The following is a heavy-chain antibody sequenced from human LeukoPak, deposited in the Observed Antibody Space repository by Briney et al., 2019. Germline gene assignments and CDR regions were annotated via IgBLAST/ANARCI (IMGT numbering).Heavy chain of an antibody. D-gene: IGHD2-15*01. J-gene: IGHJ4*02. V-gene: IGHV4-59*01. CDR1: GGSISSYR. CDR3: ARGSQYCGGGSCYFNY. CDR2: IYYSGST. Sequence: PSETLSLTCTISGGSISSYRWNWIRQPPGKGLEWIGYIYYSGSTKYNPSLESRVTMSVDTSKDQFSLKVNSVTAADTAVYYCARGSQYCGGGSCYFNYWGRGTLVTVSS.